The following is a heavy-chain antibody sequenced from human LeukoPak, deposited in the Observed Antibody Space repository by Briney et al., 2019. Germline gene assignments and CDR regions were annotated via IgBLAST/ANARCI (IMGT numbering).Heavy chain of an antibody. CDR2: IIPIIGLT. V-gene: IGHV1-69*04. J-gene: IGHJ4*02. CDR3: ARDGYDDRPYDY. Sequence: ASVKVSCKASGGIFTSFAFSWIRQAPGQGLQWMGRIIPIIGLTSYSEKFQGRVTITADKSTSTAYMELRSLRSEDTAVYYCARDGYDDRPYDYWGQGTLVTVSS. CDR1: GGIFTSFA. D-gene: IGHD5-12*01.